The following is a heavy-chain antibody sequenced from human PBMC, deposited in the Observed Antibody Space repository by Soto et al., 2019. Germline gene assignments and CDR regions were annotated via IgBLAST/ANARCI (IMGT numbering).Heavy chain of an antibody. D-gene: IGHD5-18*01. Sequence: GGSLRLSCAASGFTFDDYGMSWVRQAPGKGLEWVSGINWNGGSTGYADSVKGRFTISRDNAKNSLYLQMNSLRAEDTALYHCARRSGGYSYPHYYYYYMDVWGKGTTVTVSS. CDR3: ARRSGGYSYPHYYYYYMDV. CDR2: INWNGGST. V-gene: IGHV3-20*01. J-gene: IGHJ6*03. CDR1: GFTFDDYG.